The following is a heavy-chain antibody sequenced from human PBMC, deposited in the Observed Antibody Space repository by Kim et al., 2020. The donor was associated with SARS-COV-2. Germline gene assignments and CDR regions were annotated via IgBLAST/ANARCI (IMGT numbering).Heavy chain of an antibody. CDR3: AKNEVAGNYYYYGMDV. Sequence: SVEGRFTISRDNSKNTLYLQMNSLRAEDTAVYYCAKNEVAGNYYYYGMDVWGQGTTVTVSS. D-gene: IGHD6-19*01. J-gene: IGHJ6*02. V-gene: IGHV3-33*06.